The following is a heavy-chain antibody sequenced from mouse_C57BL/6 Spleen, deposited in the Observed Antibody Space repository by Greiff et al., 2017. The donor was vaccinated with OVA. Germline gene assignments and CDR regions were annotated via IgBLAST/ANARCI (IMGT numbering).Heavy chain of an antibody. V-gene: IGHV1-81*01. J-gene: IGHJ4*01. D-gene: IGHD2-3*01. Sequence: VKLVESGAELARPGASVKLSCKASGYTFTSYGISWVKQRTGQGLEWIGEIYPRSGNTYYNEKFKGKATLTADKSSSTAYMELRSLTSEDSAVYFCARRAYDGYFYAMDYWGQGTSVTVSS. CDR3: ARRAYDGYFYAMDY. CDR1: GYTFTSYG. CDR2: IYPRSGNT.